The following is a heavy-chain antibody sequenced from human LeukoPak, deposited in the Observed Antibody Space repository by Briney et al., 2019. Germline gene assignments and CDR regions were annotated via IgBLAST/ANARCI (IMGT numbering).Heavy chain of an antibody. CDR3: IRDQIPATAIRFDY. Sequence: GGSLRLSCTGSGFTFGDYAMSWFRQAPGKGLEWVSFIRSKAYGGTTEYAASVKGRFTISRDDSKSIAYLQMNSLKTEDTAVYYCIRDQIPATAIRFDYWGQGTLVTVSS. V-gene: IGHV3-49*03. J-gene: IGHJ4*02. CDR1: GFTFGDYA. D-gene: IGHD2-2*02. CDR2: IRSKAYGGTT.